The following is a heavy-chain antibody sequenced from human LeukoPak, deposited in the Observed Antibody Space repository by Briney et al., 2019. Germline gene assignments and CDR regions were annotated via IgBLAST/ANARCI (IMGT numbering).Heavy chain of an antibody. V-gene: IGHV3-30-3*02. Sequence: SGGSLRLSCAASGFTFSSYAMHWVRQAPGKGLEWVAVISYDGSNKYYADSVKGRFTISRDNSKNTLYLQMNSLRAEDTAVYYCAKSSGTTFYYYYYYGMDVWGQGTTVTVSS. J-gene: IGHJ6*02. CDR2: ISYDGSNK. CDR1: GFTFSSYA. D-gene: IGHD1-1*01. CDR3: AKSSGTTFYYYYYYGMDV.